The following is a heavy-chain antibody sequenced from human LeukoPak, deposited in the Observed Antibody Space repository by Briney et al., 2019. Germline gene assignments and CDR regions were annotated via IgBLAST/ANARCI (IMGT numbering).Heavy chain of an antibody. J-gene: IGHJ5*02. CDR1: GFSLSTSQVG. Sequence: SGHTLVNPTQTLTLTCTFSGFSLSTSQVGVGWIRQPPGKALEWLALIYWDDDKRYSPSLKSRLTITKDTSKNQVVLTMTNMDPVDTATYYCAHNGGGSYYGWFDPWGQGTLVTVSS. CDR3: AHNGGGSYYGWFDP. V-gene: IGHV2-5*02. CDR2: IYWDDDK. D-gene: IGHD1-26*01.